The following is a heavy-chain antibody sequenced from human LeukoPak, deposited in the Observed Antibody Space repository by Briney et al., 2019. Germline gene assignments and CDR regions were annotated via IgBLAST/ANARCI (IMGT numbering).Heavy chain of an antibody. Sequence: RRSLRLSCAASGFTFSSYGMHWVRQAPGKGLEWVAVIWYDGSNKYYADSVKGRFTISRDNSKNTLYLQMNSLRAEDTAVYYCARDPYSGRGRGGNWFDPWGQGTLVTVSS. CDR2: IWYDGSNK. J-gene: IGHJ5*02. CDR1: GFTFSSYG. V-gene: IGHV3-33*01. D-gene: IGHD1-26*01. CDR3: ARDPYSGRGRGGNWFDP.